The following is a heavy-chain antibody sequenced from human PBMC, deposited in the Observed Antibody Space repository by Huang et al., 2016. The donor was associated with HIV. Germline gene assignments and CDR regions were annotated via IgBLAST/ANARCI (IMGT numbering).Heavy chain of an antibody. V-gene: IGHV1-18*01. D-gene: IGHD3-22*01. Sequence: QVQLVQSGAEVKKPGASVKVSCKASGYTFTNYAINWVRQPPGQSLEWMGGISAYTGKTNYLQKLQGCVTMTKDPSTRAAYMGLGSLQSDHTAVYYCARERYYYDRSGYYTPVEYFPHWGQGTLVTVSS. CDR3: ARERYYYDRSGYYTPVEYFPH. CDR2: ISAYTGKT. J-gene: IGHJ1*01. CDR1: GYTFTNYA.